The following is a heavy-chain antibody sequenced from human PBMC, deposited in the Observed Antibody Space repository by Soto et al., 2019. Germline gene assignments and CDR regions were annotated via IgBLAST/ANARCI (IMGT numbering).Heavy chain of an antibody. J-gene: IGHJ4*02. V-gene: IGHV4-61*01. CDR2: ISYSGNT. CDR1: GDSVSTASYC. D-gene: IGHD6-19*01. CDR3: ARGRYDSGWFDF. Sequence: SETLSLTCTVSGDSVSTASYCWDWLRQSPGQGLEWIGYISYSGNTDYNPTLKNRVTISADTSKSQFSLRLTSVTAADTAVYYCARGRYDSGWFDFWGQGTPVTVSS.